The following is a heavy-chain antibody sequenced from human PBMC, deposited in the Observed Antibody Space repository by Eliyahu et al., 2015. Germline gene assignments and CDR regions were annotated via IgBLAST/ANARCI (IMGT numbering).Heavy chain of an antibody. CDR2: IYHSGST. CDR3: ARGGYSSSDLDY. CDR1: GYSISSGYY. Sequence: QVQLQESGPGLVKPSETLSLTCTVSGYSISSGYYWGWIRQPPGKGLEWIGSIYHSGSTYYNPSLKSRVTISVDTSKNQFSLKLSSVTAADTAVYYCARGGYSSSDLDYWGQGTLVTVSS. J-gene: IGHJ4*02. D-gene: IGHD6-6*01. V-gene: IGHV4-38-2*02.